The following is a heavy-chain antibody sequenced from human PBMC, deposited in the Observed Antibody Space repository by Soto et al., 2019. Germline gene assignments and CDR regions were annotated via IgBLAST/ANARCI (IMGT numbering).Heavy chain of an antibody. J-gene: IGHJ3*01. CDR2: IYYRGST. CDR1: SGSIINYY. CDR3: ASRLTLATTTGDAFDL. D-gene: IGHD4-17*01. V-gene: IGHV4-59*01. Sequence: QVQLQESGPGLVKPSETLSLTCTVSSGSIINYYWSWIRQPPGKGLEWIGFIYYRGSTNYNSFLKSRVTMSVDMSRLEPSLKLNSVTAADTAGYYWASRLTLATTTGDAFDLWGQGTMVTVSS.